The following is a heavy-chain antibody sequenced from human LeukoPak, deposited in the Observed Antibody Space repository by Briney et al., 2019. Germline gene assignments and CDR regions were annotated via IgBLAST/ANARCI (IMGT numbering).Heavy chain of an antibody. CDR3: ARGGTPGFNTGRIDY. Sequence: GGSLRLSCAASGFTVSSNYMSRVRQAPGQGLEWVAALYGADSTYYAHSVKGRFTISRHDSQNTLFLQMNSLRAEDTAVYYCARGGTPGFNTGRIDYWGQGTLVTVSS. CDR2: LYGADST. J-gene: IGHJ4*02. V-gene: IGHV3-53*04. CDR1: GFTVSSNY. D-gene: IGHD1-1*01.